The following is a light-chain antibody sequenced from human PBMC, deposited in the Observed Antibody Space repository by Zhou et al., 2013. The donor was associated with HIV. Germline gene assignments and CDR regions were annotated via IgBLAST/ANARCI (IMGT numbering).Light chain of an antibody. Sequence: EIVLTQSPGTLSLSPGERATLSCRASQSVSNSYLAWYQQKPGQAPRLLIYGASSRATGIPDRFSGSGSGTDFTLTISRLAPEDFAVYYCQQYGSSPETFGQGTKLEIK. J-gene: IGKJ2*01. CDR2: GAS. V-gene: IGKV3-20*01. CDR1: QSVSNSY. CDR3: QQYGSSPET.